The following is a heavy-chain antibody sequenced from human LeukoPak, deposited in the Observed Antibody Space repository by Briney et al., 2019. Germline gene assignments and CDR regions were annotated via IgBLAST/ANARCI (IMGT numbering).Heavy chain of an antibody. CDR2: ISASNGNT. V-gene: IGHV1-18*01. D-gene: IGHD2-2*01. J-gene: IGHJ3*02. CDR1: GYTFTSFG. CDR3: AARVLRLLYCSSTSCSDDAFGI. Sequence: ASVKVSCKASGYTFTSFGISWVRQAPGQGLEWMGWISASNGNTNYAQKFQGRVTMTTDTSASTGYMELRSLRSDDTAVYYCAARVLRLLYCSSTSCSDDAFGIWGQGTMVTVSS.